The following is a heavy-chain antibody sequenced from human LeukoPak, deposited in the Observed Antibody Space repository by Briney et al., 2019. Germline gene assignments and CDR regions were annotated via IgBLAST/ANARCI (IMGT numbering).Heavy chain of an antibody. CDR2: ISSSSSYI. D-gene: IGHD1-14*01. CDR3: ARGHAARSWFDP. V-gene: IGHV3-21*04. CDR1: GFTFSSYS. Sequence: GGSLRLSCAASGFTFSSYSMNWVRQAPGKGLEWVSSISSSSSYIYYADSVKGRFTISRDNAKNSLYLQMNSLRSEDTAVYYCARGHAARSWFDPWGQGTLVTVSS. J-gene: IGHJ5*02.